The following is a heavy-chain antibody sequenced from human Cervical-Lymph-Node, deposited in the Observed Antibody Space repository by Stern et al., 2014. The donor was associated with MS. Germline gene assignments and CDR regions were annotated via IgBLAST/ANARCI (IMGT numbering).Heavy chain of an antibody. V-gene: IGHV7-4-1*02. CDR3: ARVKPAAILDY. CDR2: DNTNTGNT. D-gene: IGHD2-2*01. CDR1: GYTFTRNA. J-gene: IGHJ4*02. Sequence: QVQLVQSGSELKKPGASVKVSCKASGYTFTRNAMNWVRQAPGQRLEWMGWDNTNTGNTTYDRGFTGRFVFSLDPSVSTSYLHISSLKAEDTAIYYCARVKPAAILDYWGQGTLVTVSS.